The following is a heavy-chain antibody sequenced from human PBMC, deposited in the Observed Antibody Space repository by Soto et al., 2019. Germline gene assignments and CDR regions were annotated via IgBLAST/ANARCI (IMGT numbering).Heavy chain of an antibody. D-gene: IGHD7-27*01. CDR2: IYNGGST. V-gene: IGHV4-30-4*01. CDR1: GGSISSVYDC. CDR3: ARGPSGDKVDF. Sequence: QVQLQESGPILVKPSQTLSLTCTVSGGSISSVYDCWSWIRQSPDKGLEWIGHIYNGGSTYNNPSLTRRXTXSXXTSKNQFSLQLRSVTAADTAVYYCARGPSGDKVDFWGQGTLVTVSS. J-gene: IGHJ4*02.